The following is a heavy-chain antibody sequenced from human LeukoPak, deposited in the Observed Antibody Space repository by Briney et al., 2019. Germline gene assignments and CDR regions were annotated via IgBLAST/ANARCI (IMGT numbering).Heavy chain of an antibody. J-gene: IGHJ4*02. Sequence: SQTLSLTCTVSGGSISSGGYSWSWIRQHPGKGLEWIGYIYYSGSTYYNPSLKSRVTISVDTSKNQFSLKLSSVTAADTAVYYCARSTFDYDILTGYYNANGPYYFDYWGQGTLVTVSS. D-gene: IGHD3-9*01. V-gene: IGHV4-31*03. CDR2: IYYSGST. CDR3: ARSTFDYDILTGYYNANGPYYFDY. CDR1: GGSISSGGYS.